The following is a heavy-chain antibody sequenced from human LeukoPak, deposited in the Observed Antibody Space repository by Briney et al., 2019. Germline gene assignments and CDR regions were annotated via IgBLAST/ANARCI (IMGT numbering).Heavy chain of an antibody. CDR2: ISSSSSTI. D-gene: IGHD3-3*01. CDR3: ARGASITIFGVVISDAFDI. CDR1: GFTFSSYS. V-gene: IGHV3-48*01. J-gene: IGHJ3*02. Sequence: PGGSLRLSCAASGFTFSSYSMNWVRQAPGKGLEWVSYISSSSSTIYYADSVKGRFTISRDNAKNSLYLQMNSLRAEDTAVYYCARGASITIFGVVISDAFDIWGQGTMVTVSS.